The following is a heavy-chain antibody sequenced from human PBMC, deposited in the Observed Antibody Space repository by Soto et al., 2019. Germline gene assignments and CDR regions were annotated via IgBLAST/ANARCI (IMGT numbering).Heavy chain of an antibody. V-gene: IGHV4-39*01. J-gene: IGHJ4*02. D-gene: IGHD3-10*01. Sequence: QLQLQESGPGLVKPSETLSLTCTVSGGSISSSSYYWGWIRQPPGKGLEWIGSIYYSGSTYYNPSPTVRATIYVDTSQNQFSLKLSCVPAADTAVYYCARHVQYYYGSGSPPLTYYFDYWGQGTLVTVSS. CDR1: GGSISSSSYY. CDR2: IYYSGST. CDR3: ARHVQYYYGSGSPPLTYYFDY.